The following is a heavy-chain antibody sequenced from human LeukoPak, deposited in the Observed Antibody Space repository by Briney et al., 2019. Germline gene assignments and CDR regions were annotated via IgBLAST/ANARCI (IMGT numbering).Heavy chain of an antibody. J-gene: IGHJ5*01. CDR2: IYYDGSA. Sequence: SETLTLTCTASGCPISSYYRNWIRQPPGKGLEWIAHIYYDGSANDNPSDKSRVTISLETSKNQFSLKLNSVTAPDTAVYYCATSIGGKIVPFDSSGHRTPVTAS. V-gene: IGHV4-59*08. CDR3: ATSIGGKIVPFDS. CDR1: GCPISSYY. D-gene: IGHD4-23*01.